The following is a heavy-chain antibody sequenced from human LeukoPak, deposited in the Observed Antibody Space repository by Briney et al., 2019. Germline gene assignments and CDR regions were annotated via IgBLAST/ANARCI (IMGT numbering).Heavy chain of an antibody. CDR3: ARDLEKTPDY. J-gene: IGHJ4*02. D-gene: IGHD1-1*01. Sequence: GGSLRLSCAASGFTFSSYAMHWVRQAPGKGLEWVAVISYDGSNKYYADSVKGRFTISRDNSKNTLYLQMNSLRAEDTAVYYCARDLEKTPDYWGQGTLVTVSS. CDR1: GFTFSSYA. V-gene: IGHV3-30*04. CDR2: ISYDGSNK.